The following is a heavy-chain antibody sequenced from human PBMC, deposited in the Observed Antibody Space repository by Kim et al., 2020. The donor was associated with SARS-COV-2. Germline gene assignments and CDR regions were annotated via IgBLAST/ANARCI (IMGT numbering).Heavy chain of an antibody. CDR3: ASDSRLRYFDWLLPRDAFDI. Sequence: GGSLRLSCAASGFTFSSYGMHWVRQAPGKGLEWVAVISYDGSNKYYADSVKGRFTISRDNSKNTLYLQMNSLRAEDTAVYYCASDSRLRYFDWLLPRDAFDIWGQGTMVTVSS. CDR2: ISYDGSNK. J-gene: IGHJ3*02. CDR1: GFTFSSYG. V-gene: IGHV3-33*05. D-gene: IGHD3-9*01.